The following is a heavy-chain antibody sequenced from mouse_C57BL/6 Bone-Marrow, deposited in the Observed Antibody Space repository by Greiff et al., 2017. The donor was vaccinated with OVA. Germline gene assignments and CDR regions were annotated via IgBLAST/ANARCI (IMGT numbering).Heavy chain of an antibody. D-gene: IGHD4-1*01. CDR1: GYTFTSYW. J-gene: IGHJ1*03. V-gene: IGHV1-7*01. CDR3: ARHLNWGYFEV. Sequence: QVQLQQSGAELAKPGASVKLSCKASGYTFTSYWMHWVKQRPGQGLEWIGYINPTRGYTKYNQKFKDKATLTADKSSSPAYMQLSSLTYGDTAVYYCARHLNWGYFEVWGTGTTVTVSS. CDR2: INPTRGYT.